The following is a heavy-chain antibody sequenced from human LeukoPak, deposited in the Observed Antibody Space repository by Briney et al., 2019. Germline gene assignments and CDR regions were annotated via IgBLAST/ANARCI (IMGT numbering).Heavy chain of an antibody. CDR2: INHSGST. Sequence: KSSETLSLTCAVYGGSFSGCYWSWIRQPPGKGLEWIGEINHSGSTNYNPSLKSRVTISVDTSKNQFSLKLSSVTAADTAVYYCARDRYDYVWGSPLDVWGKGTTVTVSS. CDR1: GGSFSGCY. CDR3: ARDRYDYVWGSPLDV. D-gene: IGHD3-16*01. V-gene: IGHV4-34*01. J-gene: IGHJ6*04.